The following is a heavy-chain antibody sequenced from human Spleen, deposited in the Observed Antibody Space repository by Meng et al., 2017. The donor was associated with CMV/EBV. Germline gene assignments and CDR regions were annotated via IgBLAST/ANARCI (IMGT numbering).Heavy chain of an antibody. D-gene: IGHD5-18*01. CDR1: GFNFSTYT. CDR2: MSYDGNDQ. J-gene: IGHJ3*02. CDR3: AREHSYGDAFDI. Sequence: CVASGFNFSTYTMHWVRQAPGKGLEWVAVMSYDGNDQYFADSVRGRFTISRDNSKNRLYLQMISLRGEDTAVYYCAREHSYGDAFDIWGQGTMVTVSS. V-gene: IGHV3-30-3*01.